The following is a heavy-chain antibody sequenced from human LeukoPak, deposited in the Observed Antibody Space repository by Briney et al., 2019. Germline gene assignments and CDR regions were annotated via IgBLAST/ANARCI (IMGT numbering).Heavy chain of an antibody. CDR1: GFTFSSYW. Sequence: GGSLRLSCAASGFTFSSYWMSWVRQAPGKGLEWVANIKPDGSEKYYVDSVKGRFTISRDNAKNSLYLQMNSLRAEDTAVYYCASHLTMVRGVIWDYWGQGTLVTVSS. CDR3: ASHLTMVRGVIWDY. CDR2: IKPDGSEK. J-gene: IGHJ4*02. D-gene: IGHD3-10*01. V-gene: IGHV3-7*03.